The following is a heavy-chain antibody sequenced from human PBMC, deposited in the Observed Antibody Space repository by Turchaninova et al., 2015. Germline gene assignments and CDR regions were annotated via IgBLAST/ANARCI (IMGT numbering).Heavy chain of an antibody. Sequence: QVQLQESGPGLVKPSETLSLTCAVSGSSISSGYYWGWIRQPPGKGLEWFGSNSHSGGTYYNPALKRRVTISVDTSKTQFSLKLSSVTATDTAVYYCAREGGSSGWFDYWGQGTLVTVSS. CDR1: GSSISSGYY. D-gene: IGHD6-19*01. J-gene: IGHJ4*02. V-gene: IGHV4-38-2*01. CDR3: AREGGSSGWFDY. CDR2: NSHSGGT.